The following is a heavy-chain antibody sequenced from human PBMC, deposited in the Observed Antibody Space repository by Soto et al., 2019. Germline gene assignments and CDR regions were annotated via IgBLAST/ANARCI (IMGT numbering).Heavy chain of an antibody. J-gene: IGHJ4*02. CDR3: AKAPRGGVIITTYSAHIDY. V-gene: IGHV1-46*01. Sequence: QVQLVQSGAEVKKPGASVMLSCKASGYTFTSYYMHWQRQGPGQGLVWMGIINPDGGSTRYAQKFQGRVTMTRDTSTRTFHMELSSLRSEDTAMYYCAKAPRGGVIITTYSAHIDYWGQGTLVTVSS. D-gene: IGHD3-3*01. CDR2: INPDGGST. CDR1: GYTFTSYY.